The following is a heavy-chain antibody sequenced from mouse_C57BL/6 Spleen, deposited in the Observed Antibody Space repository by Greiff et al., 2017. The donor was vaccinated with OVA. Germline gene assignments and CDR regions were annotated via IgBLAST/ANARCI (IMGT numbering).Heavy chain of an antibody. V-gene: IGHV5-17*01. D-gene: IGHD2-2*01. J-gene: IGHJ4*01. CDR1: GFTFSDYG. Sequence: EVQLVESGGGLVKPGGSLKLSCAASGFTFSDYGMHWVRQAPEQGLEWVAYISSGSSTIYFADTVKGRFTISRDNAKNTLFLQMTSLRSEDAAMYYYARLWLRRYYAMDYWGQGTSVTVSS. CDR2: ISSGSSTI. CDR3: ARLWLRRYYAMDY.